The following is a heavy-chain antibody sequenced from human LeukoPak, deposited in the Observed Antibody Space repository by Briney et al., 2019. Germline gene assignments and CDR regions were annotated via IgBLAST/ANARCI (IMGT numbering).Heavy chain of an antibody. CDR1: GYTFTGYY. D-gene: IGHD1-26*01. CDR3: AREEVGATIYYYYGMDV. J-gene: IGHJ6*02. V-gene: IGHV1-2*02. Sequence: GASVTVSCKASGYTFTGYYMHWVRQAPGQGLEWMGWINPNSGGTNYAQKFQGRVTMTRDTSISTAYMEMSRLRSDDTAVYYCAREEVGATIYYYYGMDVWGQGTTVTVSS. CDR2: INPNSGGT.